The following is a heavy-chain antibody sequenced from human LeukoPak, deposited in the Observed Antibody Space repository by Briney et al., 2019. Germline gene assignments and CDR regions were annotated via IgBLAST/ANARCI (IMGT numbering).Heavy chain of an antibody. CDR3: SRDRGRDGNNYLDY. J-gene: IGHJ4*02. Sequence: GGSLRLSCAASGFTFSSYEMNWPRQAPGKGLEWVSYISSSGTTKYYADSVKGRFTISRDNAKDSLYLQMNSLRAEDTALYYCSRDRGRDGNNYLDYWGQGALVTVSS. D-gene: IGHD5-24*01. CDR2: ISSSGTTK. CDR1: GFTFSSYE. V-gene: IGHV3-48*03.